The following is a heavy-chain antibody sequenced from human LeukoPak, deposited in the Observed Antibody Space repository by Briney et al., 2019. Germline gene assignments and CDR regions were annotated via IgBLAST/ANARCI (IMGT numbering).Heavy chain of an antibody. CDR3: ARDLHYWAAMDV. J-gene: IGHJ6*02. CDR1: GFTFTSYG. CDR2: FGSDGKT. V-gene: IGHV3-23*01. Sequence: AGGSLRLSCAASGFTFTSYGMHWVRQAPGKGLEWVSGFGSDGKTHYAESVQGRFAISRDPSKTTLYLQMNSLRTEDTALYYCARDLHYWAAMDVWGQGTTVTVSS. D-gene: IGHD2-8*02.